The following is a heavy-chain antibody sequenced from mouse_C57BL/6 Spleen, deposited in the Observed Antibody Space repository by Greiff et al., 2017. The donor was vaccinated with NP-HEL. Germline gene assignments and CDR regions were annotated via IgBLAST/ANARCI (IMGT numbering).Heavy chain of an antibody. CDR1: GFTFSSYA. J-gene: IGHJ3*01. Sequence: EVMLVESGGGLVKPGGSLKLSCAASGFTFSSYAMSWVRQTPEKRLEWVATISDGGSYTYYPDNVKGRFTISRDNAKNNLYLQMSQRKADDTDMDYCARVGEYDAWFAYWGQGTLVTVSA. D-gene: IGHD2-4*01. CDR2: ISDGGSYT. V-gene: IGHV5-4*03. CDR3: ARVGEYDAWFAY.